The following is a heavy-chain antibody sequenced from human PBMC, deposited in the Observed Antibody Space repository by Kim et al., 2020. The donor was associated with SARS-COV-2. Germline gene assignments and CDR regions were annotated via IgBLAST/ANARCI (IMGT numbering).Heavy chain of an antibody. J-gene: IGHJ3*02. V-gene: IGHV3-33*01. Sequence: YYADSVKGRFTISRDNSKNTLYLQMNSLRAEDTAVYYCAGGSSWHDAFDIWGQGTMVTVSS. D-gene: IGHD6-13*01. CDR3: AGGSSWHDAFDI.